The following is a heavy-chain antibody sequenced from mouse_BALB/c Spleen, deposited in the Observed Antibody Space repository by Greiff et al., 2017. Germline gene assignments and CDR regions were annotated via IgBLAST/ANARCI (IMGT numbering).Heavy chain of an antibody. D-gene: IGHD2-14*01. Sequence: EVKLMESGPGLVKPSQSLSLTCSVTGYSITSGYYWNWIRQFPGNKLEWMGYISYDGSNNYNPSLKNRISITRDTSKNQFFLKLNSVTTEDTATYYCALRYDGGWFAYWGQGTLVTVSA. CDR2: ISYDGSN. V-gene: IGHV3-6*02. J-gene: IGHJ3*01. CDR1: GYSITSGYY. CDR3: ALRYDGGWFAY.